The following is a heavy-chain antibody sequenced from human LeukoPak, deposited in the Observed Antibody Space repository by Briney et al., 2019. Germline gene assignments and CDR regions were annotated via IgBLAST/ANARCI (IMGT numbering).Heavy chain of an antibody. Sequence: PGGSLRLSCAASGFTVSSSYMSWVRQAPGKGLEWVSVIYSGGSTYYADSVKGRFTISRDNSKNTLYLQINSLRAEDTAVYYCARVIAAAFNYWGQGTLVTVSS. CDR3: ARVIAAAFNY. D-gene: IGHD6-13*01. V-gene: IGHV3-66*01. CDR1: GFTVSSSY. CDR2: IYSGGST. J-gene: IGHJ4*02.